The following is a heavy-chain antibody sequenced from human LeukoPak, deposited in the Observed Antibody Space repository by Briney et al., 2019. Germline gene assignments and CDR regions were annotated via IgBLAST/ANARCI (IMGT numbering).Heavy chain of an antibody. CDR1: GGSISSGGYS. V-gene: IGHV4-30-2*01. J-gene: IGHJ5*02. Sequence: PSETLSLTCAVSGGSISSGGYSWSWIRQPPGKGLEWIGYVYHSGSTYYNPSLKSRVTISVDRPKNQFSLKLSSVTAADTAVYYCARLGYCSGGSCYARVFGPWGQGTLVTVPS. CDR2: VYHSGST. D-gene: IGHD2-15*01. CDR3: ARLGYCSGGSCYARVFGP.